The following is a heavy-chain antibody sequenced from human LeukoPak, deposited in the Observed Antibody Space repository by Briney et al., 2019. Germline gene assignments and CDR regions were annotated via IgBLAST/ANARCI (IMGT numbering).Heavy chain of an antibody. CDR3: ARERWIVVVPAAINYYYYMDV. J-gene: IGHJ6*03. Sequence: PGGSLRLSCAASGFTFSSYGMHWVRQAPGKGLEWVANIKQDGSEKYYVDSVKGRFTISRDNAKNSLYLQMNSLRAEDTAVYYCARERWIVVVPAAINYYYYMDVWGKGTTVTVSS. CDR1: GFTFSSYG. D-gene: IGHD2-2*02. CDR2: IKQDGSEK. V-gene: IGHV3-7*01.